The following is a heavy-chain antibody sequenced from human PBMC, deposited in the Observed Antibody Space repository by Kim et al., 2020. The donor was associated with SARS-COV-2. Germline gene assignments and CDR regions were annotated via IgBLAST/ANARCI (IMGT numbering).Heavy chain of an antibody. D-gene: IGHD3-10*01. V-gene: IGHV3-23*01. CDR3: VKVVLRGVILAAFDN. Sequence: GGSLRLSCAASGFTFSSYGMSWVRQAPGKGLEWVSAITGSGDDTSSADSVKGRFTISRDNSKDTLYLQMNTLRAEDTAVYYCVKVVLRGVILAAFDNWGQGTMVIVSS. CDR1: GFTFSSYG. J-gene: IGHJ3*02. CDR2: ITGSGDDT.